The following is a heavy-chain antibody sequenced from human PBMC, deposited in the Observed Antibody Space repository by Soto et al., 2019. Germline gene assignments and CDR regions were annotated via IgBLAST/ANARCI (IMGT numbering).Heavy chain of an antibody. V-gene: IGHV3-30*18. D-gene: IGHD6-19*01. J-gene: IGHJ3*02. Sequence: QVQLVESGGGVVQPGRSLRLSCAVSGFTFSGYGMHWVRQAPGKGLEWVAVISYDGSNKYYADSVKGRFTISRDNSKNTLHLQMNSLRAEDTAVYYCAKQVTPHSSGWPDAFDIWGQGTMVSVSS. CDR3: AKQVTPHSSGWPDAFDI. CDR2: ISYDGSNK. CDR1: GFTFSGYG.